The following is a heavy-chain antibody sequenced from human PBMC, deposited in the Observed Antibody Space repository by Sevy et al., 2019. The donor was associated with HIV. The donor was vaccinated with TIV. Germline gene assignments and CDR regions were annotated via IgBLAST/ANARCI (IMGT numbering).Heavy chain of an antibody. CDR3: AREGQLWFVYYFDN. CDR2: ISYDGSNK. CDR1: GFTFRNYA. J-gene: IGHJ4*02. V-gene: IGHV3-30*09. D-gene: IGHD3-10*01. Sequence: GGPLRLSCTASGFTFRNYAMNWVRQAPGKGLERVALISYDGSNKYYADSVRGRFAISKDNSKNTLYLQMNSLRPEDTAIYYCAREGQLWFVYYFDNWGQGTLVTVSS.